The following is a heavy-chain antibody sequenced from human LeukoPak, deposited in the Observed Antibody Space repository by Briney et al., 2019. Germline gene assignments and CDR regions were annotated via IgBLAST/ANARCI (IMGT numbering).Heavy chain of an antibody. Sequence: PSETLSLTCTVSGGSISTSNYYWGWIRQPPGKGLEWIGSIYHSGSTYYNPSLKSRVTISVDTSKNQFSLKLSSVTAADTAVYYCARARSTLYSGYDFDYWGQGTLVTVSS. CDR3: ARARSTLYSGYDFDY. CDR2: IYHSGST. CDR1: GGSISTSNYY. D-gene: IGHD5-12*01. J-gene: IGHJ4*02. V-gene: IGHV4-39*07.